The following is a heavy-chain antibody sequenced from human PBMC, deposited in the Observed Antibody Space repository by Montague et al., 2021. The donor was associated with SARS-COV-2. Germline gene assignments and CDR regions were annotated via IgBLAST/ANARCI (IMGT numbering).Heavy chain of an antibody. J-gene: IGHJ6*02. CDR2: INHRGST. V-gene: IGHV4-34*01. CDR1: GGSFNFYY. Sequence: SETLSLTCGVDGGSFNFYYWSWIRLPPGKGLELIGEINHRGSTNTNPSLKTRVTISIDMSKNQFSLTLSSMTAADTAVYYCARARRGTIFGVIGAYNGMDIWGQGTTVTVS. D-gene: IGHD3-3*01. CDR3: ARARRGTIFGVIGAYNGMDI.